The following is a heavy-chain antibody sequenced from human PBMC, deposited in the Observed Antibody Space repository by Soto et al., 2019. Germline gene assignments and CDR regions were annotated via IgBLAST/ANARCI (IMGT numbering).Heavy chain of an antibody. CDR1: GGTFSTYI. Sequence: QVQLVQSGAEVKKPGSSVRVSCKASGGTFSTYIISWVRQAPGQGLEWMGRISPMVGIAXXXXKFQGRIAITADKSTXXXXXXXXXXXXXXXXXXXXARLASGSYDYWGQGTLITVSS. D-gene: IGHD1-26*01. CDR3: ARLASGSYDY. V-gene: IGHV1-69*02. CDR2: ISPMVGIA. J-gene: IGHJ4*02.